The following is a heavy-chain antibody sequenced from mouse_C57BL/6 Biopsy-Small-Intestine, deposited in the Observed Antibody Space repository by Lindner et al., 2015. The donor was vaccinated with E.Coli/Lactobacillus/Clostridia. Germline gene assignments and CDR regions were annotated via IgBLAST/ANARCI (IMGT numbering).Heavy chain of an antibody. J-gene: IGHJ2*01. D-gene: IGHD1-1*01. CDR1: GYTFTTYW. V-gene: IGHV1-53*01. CDR2: INPSNGDT. Sequence: VQLQESGTKLVRPGASVRLSCKASGYTFTTYWMHWVRQRPGQGLEWIGNINPSNGDTNYNENFRSKATLTVDKSSSTAYMQLSSLTSEDSAVYYCARCYYGPDYWGQGTTLTVSS. CDR3: ARCYYGPDY.